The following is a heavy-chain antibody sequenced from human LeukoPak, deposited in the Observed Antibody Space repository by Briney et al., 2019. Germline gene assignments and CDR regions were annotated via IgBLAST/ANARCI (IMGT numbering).Heavy chain of an antibody. Sequence: ASVKVSCKASGHTFTSYGISWVRQAPGQGLECIGWISAYNGNTNYAQKLQGRVTMTTDTSTSTAYMELRSLRSDDTAVYYCARDYGGNLSFDYWGQGTLVTVSS. J-gene: IGHJ4*02. V-gene: IGHV1-18*01. CDR1: GHTFTSYG. CDR3: ARDYGGNLSFDY. D-gene: IGHD4-23*01. CDR2: ISAYNGNT.